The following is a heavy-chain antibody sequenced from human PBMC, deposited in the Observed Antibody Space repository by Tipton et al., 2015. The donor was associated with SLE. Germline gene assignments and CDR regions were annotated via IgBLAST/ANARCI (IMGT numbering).Heavy chain of an antibody. CDR2: IYPGDSDT. D-gene: IGHD3-9*01. Sequence: QLVQSGAEVKKPGESLKISCKGSGYSFTSYWIGWVRQMRGKALEWMGIIYPGDSDTRYSPSFQGQVTISADKSISTAYLQWGSLKASDTAMYYCAGGGGSIFDTVACDSCGQGKRVSVSS. V-gene: IGHV5-51*03. CDR1: GYSFTSYW. CDR3: AGGGGSIFDTVACDS. J-gene: IGHJ3*02.